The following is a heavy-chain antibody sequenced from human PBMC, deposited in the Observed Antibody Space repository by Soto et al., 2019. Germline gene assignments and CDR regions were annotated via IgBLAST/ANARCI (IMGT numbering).Heavy chain of an antibody. J-gene: IGHJ4*02. CDR3: ARAPDYGPHLDY. CDR1: GYTFINYY. V-gene: IGHV3-7*03. Sequence: PGGTMKRSCRASGYTFINYYIIFSRQAPLKGLEWVANIRQDGGEKYYVDSVKGRFTISRDNTQNSMYLQMNSLRAEDTAVYYCARAPDYGPHLDYWGQGILVTVSS. CDR2: IRQDGGEK. D-gene: IGHD4-17*01.